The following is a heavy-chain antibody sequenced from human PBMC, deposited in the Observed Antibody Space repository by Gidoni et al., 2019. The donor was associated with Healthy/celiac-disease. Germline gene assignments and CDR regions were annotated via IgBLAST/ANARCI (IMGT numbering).Heavy chain of an antibody. CDR1: GFTFSSYA. D-gene: IGHD6-19*01. Sequence: EVQLLESGGGLVQPGGSLRLSCAASGFTFSSYAMSWVRQAPGKGLEWVSAISGSGGSTYYADSVKGRFTISRDNSKNTLYLQMNSLRAEDTAVYYCAKDESPAVAGTGNFDYWGQGTLVTVSS. CDR2: ISGSGGST. J-gene: IGHJ4*02. V-gene: IGHV3-23*01. CDR3: AKDESPAVAGTGNFDY.